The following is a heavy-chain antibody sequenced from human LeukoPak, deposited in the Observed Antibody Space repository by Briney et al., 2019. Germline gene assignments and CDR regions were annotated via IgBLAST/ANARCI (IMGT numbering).Heavy chain of an antibody. CDR1: GFTFSSYD. CDR2: IGTAGDT. Sequence: GGSLRLSCAASGFTFSSYDMHWVRQATGKGLEWVSAIGTAGDTYYPGSVKGRFTISRENAKNSLYLQMNSLRAGDTAVFYCARGFNAGSWYYMGFDYWGQGTLVTVSS. D-gene: IGHD6-13*01. J-gene: IGHJ4*02. V-gene: IGHV3-13*01. CDR3: ARGFNAGSWYYMGFDY.